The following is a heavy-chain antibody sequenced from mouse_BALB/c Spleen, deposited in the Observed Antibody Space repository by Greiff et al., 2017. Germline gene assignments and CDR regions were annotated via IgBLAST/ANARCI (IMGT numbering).Heavy chain of an antibody. CDR3: AREGVYYVYSAWFAY. V-gene: IGHV1-14*01. CDR1: GYTFTSYV. D-gene: IGHD1-2*01. J-gene: IGHJ3*01. Sequence: VQLKQSGPELVKPGASVKMSCKASGYTFTSYVMHWVKQKPGQGLEWIGYINPYNDGTKYNEKFKGKATLTSDKSSSTAYMELSSLTSEDSAVYYCAREGVYYVYSAWFAYWGQGTLVTVSA. CDR2: INPYNDGT.